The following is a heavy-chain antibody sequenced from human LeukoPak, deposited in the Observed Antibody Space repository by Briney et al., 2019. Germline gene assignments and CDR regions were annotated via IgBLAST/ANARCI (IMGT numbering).Heavy chain of an antibody. D-gene: IGHD3-22*01. CDR2: ISGSGGST. CDR3: ARGHPDSMIVVLDAFDI. J-gene: IGHJ3*02. V-gene: IGHV3-23*01. Sequence: GGSLRLSCAASGFTFSSYAMSWVRQAPGKGLEWVSAISGSGGSTYYADFVKGRFTISRDNSKNTLYLQMNSLRAEDTAVYYCARGHPDSMIVVLDAFDIWGQGTMVTVSS. CDR1: GFTFSSYA.